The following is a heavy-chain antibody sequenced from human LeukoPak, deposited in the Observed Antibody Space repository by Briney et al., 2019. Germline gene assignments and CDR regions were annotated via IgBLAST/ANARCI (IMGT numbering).Heavy chain of an antibody. D-gene: IGHD2-21*01. V-gene: IGHV1-69*13. Sequence: GASVKVSCKASGGTFSSYAISWVRQAPGQGLEWMGGIIPIFGTANYAQKFQGRVTITADESTSTAYIELSSLRSEDTALYYCARARGLLKAHFDYWGQGTLVTVSS. CDR3: ARARGLLKAHFDY. CDR2: IIPIFGTA. J-gene: IGHJ4*02. CDR1: GGTFSSYA.